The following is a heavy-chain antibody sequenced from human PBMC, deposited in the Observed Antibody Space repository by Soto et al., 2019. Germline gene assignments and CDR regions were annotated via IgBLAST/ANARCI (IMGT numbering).Heavy chain of an antibody. D-gene: IGHD3-10*01. J-gene: IGHJ4*02. CDR1: GGSMSESF. V-gene: IGHV4-59*01. Sequence: SETLSLTCSVSGGSMSESFWSWIRQSPERGLEWIGYVYYLGSTDYNPSLKSRVTISVDTSKRQFSLRLSSVTAADAAIYYCARDGYDGSGSPYPAYWGPGTQVTVSS. CDR3: ARDGYDGSGSPYPAY. CDR2: VYYLGST.